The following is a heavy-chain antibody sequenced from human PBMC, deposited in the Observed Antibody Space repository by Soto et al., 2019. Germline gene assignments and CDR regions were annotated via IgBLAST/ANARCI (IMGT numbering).Heavy chain of an antibody. CDR1: GFTFSGYS. V-gene: IGHV3-21*01. CDR2: ISSSSSYI. Sequence: GSLSLSSAASGFTFSGYSMNWVRQAPGKGLEWVSSISSSSSYIYYADSVKGRFTISRDNAKNSLYLQMNSLRAEDTAVYYCARGGNLSYWGQGTLVTVSS. CDR3: ARGGNLSY. J-gene: IGHJ4*02. D-gene: IGHD2-21*02.